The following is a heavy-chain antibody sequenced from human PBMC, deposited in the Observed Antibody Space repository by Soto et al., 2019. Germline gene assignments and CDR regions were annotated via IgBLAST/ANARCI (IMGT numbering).Heavy chain of an antibody. CDR2: IKQDGSEK. CDR1: GFTFRSYW. D-gene: IGHD6-6*01. V-gene: IGHV3-7*01. Sequence: XGSLRLSFSASGFTFRSYWMTWVRQAPGKGLEWVANIKQDGSEKYYVDSVKGRFTISRDNAKNSLYLQMNSLRAEDTAVYYCARDWYSSSSGSYFYYGMDVWGQGNTVTVSS. CDR3: ARDWYSSSSGSYFYYGMDV. J-gene: IGHJ6*02.